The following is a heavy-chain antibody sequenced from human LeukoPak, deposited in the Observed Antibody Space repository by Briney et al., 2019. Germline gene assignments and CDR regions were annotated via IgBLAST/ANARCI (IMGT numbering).Heavy chain of an antibody. CDR2: INWNGAST. V-gene: IGHV3-20*04. D-gene: IGHD5-18*01. CDR3: ARGGYSYGYAGVSPHYMAI. Sequence: GGSLRLSCAASGFTFSSYNMNWVRQAPEKGLEWVSGINWNGASTNYADSVQGRFTISRDNAKNSLFLQMSSLRAEDTALYFCARGGYSYGYAGVSPHYMAIWGKGTMVTVSS. J-gene: IGHJ6*03. CDR1: GFTFSSYN.